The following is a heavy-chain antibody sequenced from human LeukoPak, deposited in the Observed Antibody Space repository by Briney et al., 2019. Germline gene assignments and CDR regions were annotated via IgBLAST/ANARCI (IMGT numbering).Heavy chain of an antibody. CDR1: GFTFSRYS. V-gene: IGHV3-21*01. Sequence: GGSLRLSRAASGFTFSRYSMNWVRQAPGKGLEWVSSISSSSSYIYYADSVKGRFTISRDNAKNSLYLQMNSLRAEDTAVYYCARNRESSSWFDYWGQGTLVTVSS. CDR2: ISSSSSYI. CDR3: ARNRESSSWFDY. D-gene: IGHD6-13*01. J-gene: IGHJ4*02.